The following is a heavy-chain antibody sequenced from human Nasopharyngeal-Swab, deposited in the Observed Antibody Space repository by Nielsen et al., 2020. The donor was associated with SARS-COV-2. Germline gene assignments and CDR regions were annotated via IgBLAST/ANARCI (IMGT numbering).Heavy chain of an antibody. V-gene: IGHV5-51*01. J-gene: IGHJ4*02. Sequence: GESLKLPWSCSGYSFTSLWLGRVRQMPGKGVEFMGIIYPSDSDTRYSPPFQGQVTISADKSITTAYLQWSSLKASDTAMYYCARLPPNCGDDCYFDYWGQVTPITVSS. CDR2: IYPSDSDT. D-gene: IGHD2-21*02. CDR3: ARLPPNCGDDCYFDY. CDR1: GYSFTSLW.